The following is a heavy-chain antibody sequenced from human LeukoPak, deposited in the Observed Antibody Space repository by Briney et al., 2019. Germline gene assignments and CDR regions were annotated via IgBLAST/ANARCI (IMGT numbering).Heavy chain of an antibody. CDR2: ISSDGSNT. D-gene: IGHD6-13*01. Sequence: PGGSLRLSCAASGFTFSSYGVHWGRKAPGKGLEWVAVISSDGSNTYYADSVKGRFTISRDNSKNTLYLQMSSLRAEDSAVYYCVKIAADWGQGTLVTVSS. J-gene: IGHJ4*02. CDR1: GFTFSSYG. CDR3: VKIAAD. V-gene: IGHV3-30*18.